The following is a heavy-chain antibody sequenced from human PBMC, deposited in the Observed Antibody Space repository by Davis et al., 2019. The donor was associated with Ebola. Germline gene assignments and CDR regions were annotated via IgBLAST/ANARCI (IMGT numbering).Heavy chain of an antibody. V-gene: IGHV1-46*01. CDR2: INPSGGTT. CDR1: GYTFTSYY. Sequence: ASVKVSCKASGYTFTSYYMNWVRQAPGQGLEWMGMINPSGGTTRYAQKFQGRITMTRDTSTSTVYMELSSLRSEDTAVYYCARTKSIWGSYHWFDPWGQGTLVTVSS. J-gene: IGHJ5*02. D-gene: IGHD3-16*02. CDR3: ARTKSIWGSYHWFDP.